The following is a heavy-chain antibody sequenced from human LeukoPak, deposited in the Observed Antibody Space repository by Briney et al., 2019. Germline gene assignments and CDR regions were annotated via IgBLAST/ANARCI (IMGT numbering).Heavy chain of an antibody. CDR1: GGTFSSYA. CDR3: ARDILLGYFDY. V-gene: IGHV1-69*13. D-gene: IGHD3-16*01. J-gene: IGHJ4*02. CDR2: IIPIFGTA. Sequence: ASVRVSCKASGGTFSSYAISWVRQAPGQGLEWMGGIIPIFGTANYAQKFQGRVTITADESTSTAYMELSSLRSEDTAVYYCARDILLGYFDYWGQGTLVTVSS.